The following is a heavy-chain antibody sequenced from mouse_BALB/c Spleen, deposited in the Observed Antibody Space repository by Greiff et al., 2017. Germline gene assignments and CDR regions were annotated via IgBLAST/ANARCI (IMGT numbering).Heavy chain of an antibody. V-gene: IGHV5-6*01. J-gene: IGHJ4*01. CDR1: GFTFSSYG. D-gene: IGHD2-1*01. Sequence: EVQGVESGGGLVQPGGSLKLSCAASGFTFSSYGMSWVRQTPDKRLEWVATISSGGSYTYYPDSVKGRFTISRDNAKNTLYLQMSSLKSEDTAMYYCARGNGNYPYAMDYWGQGTSVTVSS. CDR2: ISSGGSYT. CDR3: ARGNGNYPYAMDY.